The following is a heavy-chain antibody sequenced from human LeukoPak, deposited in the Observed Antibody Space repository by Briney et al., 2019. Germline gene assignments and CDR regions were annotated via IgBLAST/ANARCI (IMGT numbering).Heavy chain of an antibody. CDR3: ARRSSTPWGMDV. CDR2: ISAYNGNT. Sequence: ASVKVSCKASGXXXXSYGXSWVRXAXXXXXXXMGWISAYNGNTNYAQKLQGRVTMTTDTSTSTAYMELRSLRSDDTAVYYCARRSSTPWGMDVWGQGTTVTVSS. V-gene: IGHV1-18*01. J-gene: IGHJ6*02. CDR1: GXXXXSYG. D-gene: IGHD2-2*01.